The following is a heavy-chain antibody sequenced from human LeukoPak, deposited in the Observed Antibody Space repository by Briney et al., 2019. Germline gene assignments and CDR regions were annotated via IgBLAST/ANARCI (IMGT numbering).Heavy chain of an antibody. CDR1: GGSITSYY. CDR3: ARATKRQLLGAFDI. Sequence: SETLSLTCTVSGGSITSYYWSWIRQPPGKGLEWIGYIYYSGSANYNPSLKSRVTISVDTTRNQFSLKLSSVTAADTAVYYCARATKRQLLGAFDIWGQGTMVTVSS. V-gene: IGHV4-59*01. CDR2: IYYSGSA. J-gene: IGHJ3*02. D-gene: IGHD1-1*01.